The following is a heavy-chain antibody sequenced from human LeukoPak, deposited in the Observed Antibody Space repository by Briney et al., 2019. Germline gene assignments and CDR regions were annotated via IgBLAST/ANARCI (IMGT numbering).Heavy chain of an antibody. CDR1: GYSITSGFS. Sequence: PSETLSLTCAVSGYSITSGFSWGWIRQPPGKGLEWIAAISYSESTNYQSILQSRLTISRDTSNNEFSLRLTSVTAADTAVYYCVREGAVPGIDPWGQGTLVTVSS. CDR2: ISYSEST. CDR3: VREGAVPGIDP. V-gene: IGHV4-38-2*02. D-gene: IGHD3-16*01. J-gene: IGHJ5*02.